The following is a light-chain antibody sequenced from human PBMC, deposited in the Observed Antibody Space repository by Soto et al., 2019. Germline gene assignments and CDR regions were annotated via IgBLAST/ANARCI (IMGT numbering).Light chain of an antibody. CDR2: WAS. CDR3: QQSYNSPFT. Sequence: DIVMTQSPESLAVSLGERATINCRSSQSVLSTSNNKNYLVWYQQKPGQPPKLLISWASTRESGVPDRFSGSGSATHFTLPISSLQAADVALNYSQQSYNSPFTFGQGTPLQIK. V-gene: IGKV4-1*01. J-gene: IGKJ5*01. CDR1: QSVLSTSNNKNY.